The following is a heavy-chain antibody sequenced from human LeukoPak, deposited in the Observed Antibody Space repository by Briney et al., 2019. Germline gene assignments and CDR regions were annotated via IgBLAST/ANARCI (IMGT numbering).Heavy chain of an antibody. CDR3: ATITMVGPFDY. Sequence: GRSLRLSCAASGLTFRSYSMNSVRQAPGKGLGWVSSISSSSSYIYYTDSVKGRFTISRDNAKNPLYLQMNSLRAEDTAVYYCATITMVGPFDYWGQGTLVTVSS. CDR2: ISSSSSYI. J-gene: IGHJ4*02. D-gene: IGHD3-10*01. CDR1: GLTFRSYS. V-gene: IGHV3-21*01.